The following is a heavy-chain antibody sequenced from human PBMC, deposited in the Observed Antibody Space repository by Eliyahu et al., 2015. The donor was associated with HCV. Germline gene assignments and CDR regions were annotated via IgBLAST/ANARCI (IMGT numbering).Heavy chain of an antibody. V-gene: IGHV4-39*01. CDR2: IYYSGST. CDR1: GGSISSSSYY. D-gene: IGHD2-15*01. Sequence: QLQLQESGPGLVKPSETLSLTCTVSGGSISSSSYYWGWIRQPPGKGLEWIGSIYYSGSTYYNPSLKSRVTISVDTSKNQFSLKLSSVIAADTAVYYCARHGVVAVTNRRYYYYGMDVWGQGTTVTVSS. CDR3: ARHGVVAVTNRRYYYYGMDV. J-gene: IGHJ6*02.